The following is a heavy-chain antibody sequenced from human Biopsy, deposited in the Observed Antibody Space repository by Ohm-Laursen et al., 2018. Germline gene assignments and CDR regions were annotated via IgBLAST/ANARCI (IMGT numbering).Heavy chain of an antibody. CDR3: ARGPHSGSHSCFDY. Sequence: EASVTASRKASGGSFINYAISWVRQPPGHGLEWMGGFIPMFGTANYAQMFQGRVTISADESTSTSYMELSSLTTEDTAIYYCARGPHSGSHSCFDYWGRGTLVTVSS. CDR2: FIPMFGTA. CDR1: GGSFINYA. J-gene: IGHJ4*02. V-gene: IGHV1-69*13. D-gene: IGHD1-26*01.